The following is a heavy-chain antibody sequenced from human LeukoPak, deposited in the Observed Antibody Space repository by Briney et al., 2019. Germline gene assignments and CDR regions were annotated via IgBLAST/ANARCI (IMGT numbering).Heavy chain of an antibody. V-gene: IGHV3-23*01. J-gene: IGHJ4*02. CDR3: AKGGDYGDYVFDY. D-gene: IGHD4-17*01. CDR2: ISGSGGST. CDR1: GFTFSSYA. Sequence: PGGSLRLSCAASGFTFSSYAMSWVRQVPGKGLEWVSAISGSGGSTYYADSVKGRFTISRDNSKNTLYLQMNSLRAEDTAVYYCAKGGDYGDYVFDYWGQGTLVTVSS.